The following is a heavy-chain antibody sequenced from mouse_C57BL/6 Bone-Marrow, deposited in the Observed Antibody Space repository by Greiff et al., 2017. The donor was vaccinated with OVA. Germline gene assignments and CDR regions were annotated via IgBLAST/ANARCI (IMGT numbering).Heavy chain of an antibody. CDR3: ASLFYYIFAY. J-gene: IGHJ3*01. D-gene: IGHD2-1*01. CDR2: IHPNSGST. V-gene: IGHV1-64*01. CDR1: GYTFTSYW. Sequence: VQLQQPGAELVKPGASVKLSCKASGYTFTSYWMNWVKQRPGQGLEWIGMIHPNSGSTNYNEKFKSKATLTVDKSSSTAYMQLSSLTSEDSAVYYCASLFYYIFAYWGQGTLVTVSA.